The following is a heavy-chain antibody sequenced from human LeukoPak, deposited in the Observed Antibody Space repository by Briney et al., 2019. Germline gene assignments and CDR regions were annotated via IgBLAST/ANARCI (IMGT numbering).Heavy chain of an antibody. V-gene: IGHV7-4-1*02. D-gene: IGHD6-19*01. CDR2: INTNTGNP. Sequence: GASVKVSCKASGYTFTSYAINWVRQAPGQGLEWMGWINTNTGNPTYAQGFTGRFVFSLDTSVSKAYLQISSLKAEDTAVYYCARSHSDWYVNTAGHWGQGTLVTVSS. CDR3: ARSHSDWYVNTAGH. J-gene: IGHJ4*02. CDR1: GYTFTSYA.